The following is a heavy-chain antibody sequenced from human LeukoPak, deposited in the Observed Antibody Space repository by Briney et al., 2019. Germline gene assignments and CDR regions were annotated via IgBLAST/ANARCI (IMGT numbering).Heavy chain of an antibody. V-gene: IGHV4-59*08. Sequence: PSETLSLTCTVSGGSISSDYWSWIRQPPGKGLEWIGYIYYSGITNYNPSLKSRVTISVDTSKNQFSLKLSSVTAADTAVYYCARALVGAVFDYWGQGTLVTVSS. CDR2: IYYSGIT. J-gene: IGHJ4*02. CDR1: GGSISSDY. CDR3: ARALVGAVFDY. D-gene: IGHD1-26*01.